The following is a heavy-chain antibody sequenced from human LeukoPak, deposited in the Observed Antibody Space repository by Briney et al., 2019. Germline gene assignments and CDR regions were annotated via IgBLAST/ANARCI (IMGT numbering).Heavy chain of an antibody. J-gene: IGHJ4*02. V-gene: IGHV1-18*01. D-gene: IGHD3-16*02. CDR3: ARVSDYVWGSYLPLDY. CDR1: GYTFTSYG. CDR2: ISAYNGNT. Sequence: ASVKVSCKAFGYTFTSYGISWVRQAPGQGLEWMGWISAYNGNTNYAQKLQGRVTMTTDTSTSTAYMELRSLRSDDTAVYYCARVSDYVWGSYLPLDYWGQGTLVTVSS.